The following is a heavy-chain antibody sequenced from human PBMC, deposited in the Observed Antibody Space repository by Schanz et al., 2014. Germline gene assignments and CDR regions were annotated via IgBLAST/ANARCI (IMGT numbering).Heavy chain of an antibody. D-gene: IGHD2-15*01. CDR3: AKDIGGAVAAPVYDS. J-gene: IGHJ4*02. V-gene: IGHV3-23*03. Sequence: EVQLLESGGGLVQPGGSLRLSCAVSGFTFSSYAMSWVRQAPGKGLEWVSVIYRGGSTYYADSVKGRFTISRDNSKNTLYLQMSSLRADDTALYYCAKDIGGAVAAPVYDSWGQGTLVTVSS. CDR1: GFTFSSYA. CDR2: IYRGGST.